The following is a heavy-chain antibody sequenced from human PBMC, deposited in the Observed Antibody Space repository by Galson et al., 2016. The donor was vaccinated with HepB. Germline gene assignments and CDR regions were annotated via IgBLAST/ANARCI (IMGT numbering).Heavy chain of an antibody. J-gene: IGHJ6*02. CDR1: GYIFTSYY. D-gene: IGHD4-23*01. V-gene: IGHV1-46*01. CDR3: ARESGAGVRDYYGMDV. CDR2: MNPSGGST. Sequence: SVKVSCKASGYIFTSYYMHWVRQAPGQGLEWMGIMNPSGGSTSYAQKFQGRVTMTRDTSTSIVYMELSSLRSEDTAVYYCARESGAGVRDYYGMDVWGQGTTVTVSS.